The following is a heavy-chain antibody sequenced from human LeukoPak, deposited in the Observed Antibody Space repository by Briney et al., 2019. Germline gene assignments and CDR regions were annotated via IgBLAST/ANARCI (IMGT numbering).Heavy chain of an antibody. D-gene: IGHD6-19*01. Sequence: GGSLRLSCVGSGFTFSNYAMTWVRQAPGKGLEWVSSISATGSNTYRAFSVKGRFTISRDNSKNTVYLQMNSLRAEDTAVYYCAKTTTGYSSGRFPGWPVDYWGQGTLVTVSS. CDR2: ISATGSNT. CDR3: AKTTTGYSSGRFPGWPVDY. V-gene: IGHV3-23*01. J-gene: IGHJ4*02. CDR1: GFTFSNYA.